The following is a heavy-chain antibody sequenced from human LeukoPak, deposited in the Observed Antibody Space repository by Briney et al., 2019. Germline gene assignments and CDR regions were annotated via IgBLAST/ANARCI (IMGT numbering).Heavy chain of an antibody. Sequence: ASVRVSCKASGYTFISYYMHWVRQAPGQGLEWMGWINPNSGGTNYAQKFQGRVTMTRDTSISTAYMELSRLRSDDTAVYYCARDWGHSDAFDIWGQGTMVTVSS. J-gene: IGHJ3*02. CDR2: INPNSGGT. V-gene: IGHV1-2*02. CDR3: ARDWGHSDAFDI. CDR1: GYTFISYY. D-gene: IGHD3-16*01.